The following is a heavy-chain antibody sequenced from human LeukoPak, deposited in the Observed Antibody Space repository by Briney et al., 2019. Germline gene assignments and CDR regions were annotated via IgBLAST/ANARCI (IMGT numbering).Heavy chain of an antibody. D-gene: IGHD1-26*01. J-gene: IGHJ5*02. Sequence: GASVKVSCKASGYTFTNNYMHWVRQAPGQGLEWMGIINPSGDNTWYAQKFQGRVTMTRDMATSTDYMEVSSLRSEDTAVYYCARDNSMGDRSWWFDPWGQGTVVTVSS. V-gene: IGHV1-46*01. CDR2: INPSGDNT. CDR1: GYTFTNNY. CDR3: ARDNSMGDRSWWFDP.